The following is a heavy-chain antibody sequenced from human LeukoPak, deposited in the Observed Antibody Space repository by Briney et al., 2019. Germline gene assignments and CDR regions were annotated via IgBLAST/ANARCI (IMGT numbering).Heavy chain of an antibody. V-gene: IGHV4-31*03. CDR1: GGSISSGGYY. CDR2: IYYSGST. J-gene: IGHJ4*02. CDR3: ARDNRLDYSNYDGYYFDY. Sequence: SETLSLTCTVSGGSISSGGYYWSWIRQHPGKGLEWIGYIYYSGSTYYNPSLKSRVTMSVDTSKDQFSLKLSSVTAADTAVYYCARDNRLDYSNYDGYYFDYWGQGTLVTVSS. D-gene: IGHD4-11*01.